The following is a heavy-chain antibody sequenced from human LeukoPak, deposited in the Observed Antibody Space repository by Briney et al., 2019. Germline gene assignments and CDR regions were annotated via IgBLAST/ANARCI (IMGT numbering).Heavy chain of an antibody. V-gene: IGHV3-7*01. CDR2: IKQDGSEK. D-gene: IGHD6-13*01. J-gene: IGHJ4*02. CDR1: GFTFSSYW. Sequence: GGSLRLSCAASGFTFSSYWMSWVRQAPGKGLEWVANIKQDGSEKYYVDSVKGRFTISRDNAKNSLYLQMNSLRAEDTAVYYCARDLISNSSSWYGVRFGGYFDYWGQGTLVTVSS. CDR3: ARDLISNSSSWYGVRFGGYFDY.